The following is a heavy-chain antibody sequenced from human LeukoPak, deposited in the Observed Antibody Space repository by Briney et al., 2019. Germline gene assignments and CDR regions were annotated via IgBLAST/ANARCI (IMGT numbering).Heavy chain of an antibody. CDR2: ISAYNGNT. Sequence: ASVKVSCKASGYTFTSYGISWVRQAPGQGLEWMGWISAYNGNTNYAQKLQGRVTMTTDTSTSTAYMELRSLRSDDTAVYYCARRSYSSGWSGAFDIWGQGTMVTVSS. CDR1: GYTFTSYG. CDR3: ARRSYSSGWSGAFDI. D-gene: IGHD6-19*01. J-gene: IGHJ3*02. V-gene: IGHV1-18*01.